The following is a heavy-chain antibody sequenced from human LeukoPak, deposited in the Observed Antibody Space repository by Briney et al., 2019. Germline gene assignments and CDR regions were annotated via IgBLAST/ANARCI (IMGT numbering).Heavy chain of an antibody. V-gene: IGHV4-59*01. CDR3: ARDRKYYYDSSGYYTSYFDY. D-gene: IGHD3-22*01. CDR1: GGSISSYY. Sequence: SETLSLTCTVSGGSISSYYWSWIRQPPGKGLEWIGDIYYSGSTNYNPSLKSRVTISVDTSKNQFSLKLSSVTAADTAVYYCARDRKYYYDSSGYYTSYFDYWGQGTLVTVSS. CDR2: IYYSGST. J-gene: IGHJ4*02.